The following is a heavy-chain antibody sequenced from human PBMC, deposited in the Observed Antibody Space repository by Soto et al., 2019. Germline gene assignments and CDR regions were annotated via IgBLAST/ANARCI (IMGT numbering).Heavy chain of an antibody. Sequence: QITLKESGPTLVKPTQTLTLTCTFSGFSLSTSGVGVAWIRQPPGKALEWLALIYWDDDKRYRPSLETRLTITKDTSKNXXVXAMTNMDSVDTATYYCAYLPCSGGSCYWFSYSGMDVWGQGTTVTVSS. CDR2: IYWDDDK. J-gene: IGHJ6*02. V-gene: IGHV2-5*02. CDR1: GFSLSTSGVG. D-gene: IGHD2-15*01. CDR3: AYLPCSGGSCYWFSYSGMDV.